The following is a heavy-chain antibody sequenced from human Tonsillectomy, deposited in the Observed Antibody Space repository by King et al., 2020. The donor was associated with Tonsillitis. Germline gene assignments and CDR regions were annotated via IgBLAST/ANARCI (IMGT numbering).Heavy chain of an antibody. V-gene: IGHV3-74*01. Sequence: VQLVESGGGLVQPGGSLRLSCAASGFTFSNYWMHWVRQAPGKGLVWVSRINGDVSSTAYADSVRGRFTISRDNAKNTLYLQLSSLSAEDTAVYYCARGPNYSSSWYDYWGQGTLVTVSS. CDR2: INGDVSST. CDR3: ARGPNYSSSWYDY. CDR1: GFTFSNYW. D-gene: IGHD6-13*01. J-gene: IGHJ4*02.